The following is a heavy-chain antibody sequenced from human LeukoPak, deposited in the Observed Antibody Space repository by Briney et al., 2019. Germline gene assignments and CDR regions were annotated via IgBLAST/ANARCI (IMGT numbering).Heavy chain of an antibody. Sequence: GASVKVSCKASGYTFTGYYMHWVRQAPGQGLEWMGWINPNSGGTNYAQKFQGRVTMTRDTSISTAYMELSRLRSDDTAVYYCARAERYSGYFRFDYWGQGTLVTVSS. J-gene: IGHJ4*02. CDR1: GYTFTGYY. CDR2: INPNSGGT. CDR3: ARAERYSGYFRFDY. V-gene: IGHV1-2*02. D-gene: IGHD5-12*01.